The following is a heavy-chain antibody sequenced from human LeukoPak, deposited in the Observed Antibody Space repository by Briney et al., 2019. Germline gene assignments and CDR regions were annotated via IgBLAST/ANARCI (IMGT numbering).Heavy chain of an antibody. CDR1: GYTFTSYD. D-gene: IGHD2-15*01. CDR2: MNPNSGNT. Sequence: ASAKVSCKASGYTFTSYDINWVRQAPGQGLEWMGWMNPNSGNTGYAQKFQGRVTMTRNTSISTAYMELSSLRSEDTAVYYCARGTAATGTSDWFDPWGQGTLVTVSS. J-gene: IGHJ5*02. CDR3: ARGTAATGTSDWFDP. V-gene: IGHV1-8*01.